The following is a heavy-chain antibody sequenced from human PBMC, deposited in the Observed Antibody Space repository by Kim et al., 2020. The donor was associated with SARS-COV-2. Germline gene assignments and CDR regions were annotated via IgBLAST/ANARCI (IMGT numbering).Heavy chain of an antibody. J-gene: IGHJ3*02. CDR1: GYTFTSYG. V-gene: IGHV1-18*01. CDR2: ISAYNGNT. CDR3: ARDRGNFWDGHDAFDI. D-gene: IGHD3-3*01. Sequence: ASVKVSCKTSGYTFTSYGINWVRQAPGQGLEWMGWISAYNGNTKYAQKVQDRVTMTTDTSTNTAYMEIRSLRSDDTAVYYCARDRGNFWDGHDAFDIWGQGTMVTVSS.